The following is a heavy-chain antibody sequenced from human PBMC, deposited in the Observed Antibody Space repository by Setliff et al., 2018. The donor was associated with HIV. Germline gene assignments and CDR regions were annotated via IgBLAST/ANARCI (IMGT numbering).Heavy chain of an antibody. D-gene: IGHD1-26*01. CDR1: GFSFSSYW. Sequence: SETLRLSCAASGFSFSSYWMSWVRQHPGKGLEWIGYIYYSGSTNYNASLKSRVIISGDTSKKQFSLRLSSVTAADTAMYYCARGRGSYWGQGTLVTVSS. J-gene: IGHJ4*02. CDR3: ARGRGSY. CDR2: IYYSGST. V-gene: IGHV4-59*08.